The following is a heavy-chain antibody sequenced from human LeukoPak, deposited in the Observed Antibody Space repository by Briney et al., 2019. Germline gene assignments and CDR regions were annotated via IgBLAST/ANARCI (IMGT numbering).Heavy chain of an antibody. Sequence: SETLSLTCTVSGGSISSSSYCWGWIRQPRGKGREWIGSIYYSGSTYYNPSLKSRVTISVDTSKNQFSLKLSSVTAADTAVYYCARHRSGSYHFDYWGQGTLVTVSS. CDR1: GGSISSSSYC. CDR2: IYYSGST. V-gene: IGHV4-39*01. D-gene: IGHD1-26*01. CDR3: ARHRSGSYHFDY. J-gene: IGHJ4*02.